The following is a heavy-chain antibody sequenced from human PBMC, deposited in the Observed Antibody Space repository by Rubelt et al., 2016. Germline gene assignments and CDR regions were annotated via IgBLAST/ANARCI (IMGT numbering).Heavy chain of an antibody. V-gene: IGHV4-34*01. D-gene: IGHD6-13*01. CDR1: GGSFSGYY. J-gene: IGHJ6*02. Sequence: QLQLQESGPGLVKPSETLSLTCTVYGGSFSGYYWSWIRQPPGKGLEWIGEINHSGSTNYNPSLKSRVTISVDTSKNQFSLKLSWGTAAETAVYYCARGVAAAGSSYYYGMDVWGQGTTVTVSS. CDR3: ARGVAAAGSSYYYGMDV. CDR2: INHSGST.